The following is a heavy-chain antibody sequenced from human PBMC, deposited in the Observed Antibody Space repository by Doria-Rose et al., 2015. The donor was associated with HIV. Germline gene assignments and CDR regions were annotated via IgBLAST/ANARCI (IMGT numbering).Heavy chain of an antibody. CDR1: GVSLSSPGMG. V-gene: IGHV2-26*01. D-gene: IGHD6-13*01. CDR2: IFSDDER. CDR3: ARIKSSRWYHKYYFDF. J-gene: IGHJ4*02. Sequence: QVQLVQSGPVLVKPTETLTLTCTAPGVSLSSPGMGVSWIRQPPGKALEWPANIFSDDERSYKTSLKSRLTISRGTSKSQVVLTMTDMDPVDTATYYCARIKSSRWYHKYYFDFWGQGTLVIVSA.